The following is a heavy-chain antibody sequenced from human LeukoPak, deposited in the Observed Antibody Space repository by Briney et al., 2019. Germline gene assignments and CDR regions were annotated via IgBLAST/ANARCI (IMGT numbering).Heavy chain of an antibody. Sequence: AEALSLTCAVSGVSIGSYYLSWLRQPPGRGLEWVGYIYYSGTTNYNPSLKSRVTISVDTSKNQFSLKLTSVTAADTAVYYCAREDPQTTVPEGFDVWGQGTTVTVSS. CDR1: GVSIGSYY. CDR2: IYYSGTT. V-gene: IGHV4-59*01. D-gene: IGHD4-17*01. CDR3: AREDPQTTVPEGFDV. J-gene: IGHJ6*02.